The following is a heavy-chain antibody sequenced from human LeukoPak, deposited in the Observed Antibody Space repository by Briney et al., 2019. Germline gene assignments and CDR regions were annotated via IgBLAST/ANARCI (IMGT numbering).Heavy chain of an antibody. V-gene: IGHV4-34*01. J-gene: IGHJ6*03. CDR3: AGVSSSFQRAYYYYYMDV. Sequence: SETLSLTYAVYGGSFSGYYWSWIRQPPGKGLEWIGEINHSGSTNYNPSLKSRVTISVDTSKNQFSLKLSSVTAADTAVYYCAGVSSSFQRAYYYYYMDVWGKGTTVTVSS. D-gene: IGHD6-13*01. CDR1: GGSFSGYY. CDR2: INHSGST.